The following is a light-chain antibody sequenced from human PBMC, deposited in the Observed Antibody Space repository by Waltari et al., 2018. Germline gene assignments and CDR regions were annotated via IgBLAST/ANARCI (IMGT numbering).Light chain of an antibody. CDR2: WAS. J-gene: IGKJ1*01. V-gene: IGKV4-1*01. CDR1: QSILSSSNNRNF. CDR3: QQYYSDKT. Sequence: DIVMTQSPNSRAVSLGERANISCQSSQSILSSSNNRNFLSWYRQKPGQPPKLLIYWASTRESGVPDRFSGSGSGTDFTLTISSLQAEDVAVYYCQQYYSDKTFGQGTKVEIK.